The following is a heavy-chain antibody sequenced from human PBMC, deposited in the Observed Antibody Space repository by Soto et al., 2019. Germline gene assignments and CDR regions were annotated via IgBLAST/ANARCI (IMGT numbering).Heavy chain of an antibody. Sequence: QEQLAESGGGVVQPGTSLRLSCVASGFTFSSYGMHWVRKGPGKGLEWVAVIWFDGSKKYYADSAKGRFTISRDDSKNTLYLEMNSLRVEDTATYYCARVVGGDLQGTGNYVGPWGQGTLVTVSP. CDR1: GFTFSSYG. CDR3: ARVVGGDLQGTGNYVGP. J-gene: IGHJ5*02. CDR2: IWFDGSKK. V-gene: IGHV3-33*01. D-gene: IGHD2-2*01.